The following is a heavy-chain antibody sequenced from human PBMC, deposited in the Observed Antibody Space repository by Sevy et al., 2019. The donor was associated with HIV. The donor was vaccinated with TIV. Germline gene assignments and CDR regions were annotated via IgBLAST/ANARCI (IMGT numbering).Heavy chain of an antibody. CDR2: IYYSGST. V-gene: IGHV4-31*03. J-gene: IGHJ4*02. D-gene: IGHD3-10*01. Sequence: SETLSLTCTVSGGSISSGGYYWSWIRQHPGKGLEWIGYIYYSGSTYYNPSLKSRVTISVDTSRNQFSLKLSSVTAADTAVYYCARDRQLNYYGSGSYYAYFDYWGQGTLVTVSS. CDR1: GGSISSGGYY. CDR3: ARDRQLNYYGSGSYYAYFDY.